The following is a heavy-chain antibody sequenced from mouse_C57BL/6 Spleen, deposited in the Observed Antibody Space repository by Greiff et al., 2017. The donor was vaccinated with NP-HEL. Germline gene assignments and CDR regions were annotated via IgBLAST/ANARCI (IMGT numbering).Heavy chain of an antibody. D-gene: IGHD3-1*01. J-gene: IGHJ4*01. Sequence: EVKLVESGEGLVKPGASLKLSCAASGFTFSSYAMSWVRQTPEKRLEWVAYISSGGDYTYYADTVKGRFTFSRDNARNTLYLQMSSLKSEDTAMYYCTSDTGTDYYAMDYWGQGTSVTVSA. CDR3: TSDTGTDYYAMDY. V-gene: IGHV5-9-1*02. CDR1: GFTFSSYA. CDR2: ISSGGDYT.